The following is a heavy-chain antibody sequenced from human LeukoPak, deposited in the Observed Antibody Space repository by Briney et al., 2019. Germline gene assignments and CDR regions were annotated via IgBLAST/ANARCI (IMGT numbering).Heavy chain of an antibody. CDR2: ISGSGGST. D-gene: IGHD6-13*01. CDR1: GFTFSSYA. V-gene: IGHV3-23*01. J-gene: IGHJ4*02. Sequence: GGSLRLSCAASGFTFSSYAMIWVRQAPGKGLAWVSTISGSGGSTYYADSVKGRFTISRDNSKNTLFLQMNSLRAEDTAVYYCAKDRAQQLVLDFWGQGTLVTVSS. CDR3: AKDRAQQLVLDF.